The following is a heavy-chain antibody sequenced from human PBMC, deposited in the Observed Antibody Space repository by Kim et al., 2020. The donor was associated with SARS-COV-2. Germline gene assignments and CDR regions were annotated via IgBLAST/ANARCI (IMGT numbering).Heavy chain of an antibody. J-gene: IGHJ6*02. V-gene: IGHV3-15*01. CDR2: IKSKTDGGTT. Sequence: GGSLRLSCAASGFTFSNAWMSWVRQAPGKGLEWVGRIKSKTDGGTTDYAAPVKGRFTISRDDSKNTLYLQMNSLKTEDTAVYYCTTENKYSSGWYRGGYYYYGMDVWGQGTTVTVSS. CDR3: TTENKYSSGWYRGGYYYYGMDV. CDR1: GFTFSNAW. D-gene: IGHD6-19*01.